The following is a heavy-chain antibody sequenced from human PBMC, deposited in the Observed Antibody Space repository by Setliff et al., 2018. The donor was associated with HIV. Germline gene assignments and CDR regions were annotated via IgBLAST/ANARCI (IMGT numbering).Heavy chain of an antibody. Sequence: PGGSLRLSCAASGFTFDDYAMHWVRQAPGKGLEWVANIKQDGSEKYYVESVKGRFTISRDNTKNSVYLQMNSLRAEDTAVYYCVRGSGWLFDYWGQGTLVTVSS. D-gene: IGHD6-19*01. CDR3: VRGSGWLFDY. V-gene: IGHV3-7*03. CDR2: IKQDGSEK. CDR1: GFTFDDYA. J-gene: IGHJ4*02.